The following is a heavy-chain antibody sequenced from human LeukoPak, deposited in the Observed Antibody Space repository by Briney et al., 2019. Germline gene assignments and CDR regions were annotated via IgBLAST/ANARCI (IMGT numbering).Heavy chain of an antibody. J-gene: IGHJ4*02. CDR3: ARGSDYGGNSKERFDY. V-gene: IGHV3-7*01. D-gene: IGHD4-23*01. Sequence: GGSLRLSCAASGFTFSDYWIDWVRQAPGKGLEWVANIKQDGSEKNYLDSVMGRFTISRDNAKNSLYLQMNNLRAEDTAVYYCARGSDYGGNSKERFDYWGQGTLVTVSS. CDR2: IKQDGSEK. CDR1: GFTFSDYW.